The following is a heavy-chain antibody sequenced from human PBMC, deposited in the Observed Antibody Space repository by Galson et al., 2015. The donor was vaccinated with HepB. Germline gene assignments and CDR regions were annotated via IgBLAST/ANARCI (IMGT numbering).Heavy chain of an antibody. CDR1: GYTFTTYT. V-gene: IGHV7-4-1*02. Sequence: SVKVSCKASGYTFTTYTINWVRQAPGQGLEWMGWISTDTGNPTYAQGFTGRFVFSLDTSVSTAYLQISNIKTEDTAVYYCAREGSGWYLAVDYWGQGTLVTVSS. CDR3: AREGSGWYLAVDY. D-gene: IGHD6-19*01. CDR2: ISTDTGNP. J-gene: IGHJ4*02.